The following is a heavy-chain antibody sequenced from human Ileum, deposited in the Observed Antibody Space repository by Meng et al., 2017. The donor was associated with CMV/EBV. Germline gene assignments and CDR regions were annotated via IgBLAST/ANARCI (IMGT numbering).Heavy chain of an antibody. CDR3: ARIYGRFSSFYM. CDR2: IKEDGSEQ. CDR1: GFTFRVYW. Sequence: GGSLRLSCAASGFTFRVYWMGWVRQAPGKGLEWVANIKEDGSEQYYGDSVKGRFFISRDNVKNLLYLQLNSLRGEDTAVFYCARIYGRFSSFYMWGQGTMVTVSS. D-gene: IGHD1-26*01. V-gene: IGHV3-7*01. J-gene: IGHJ3*02.